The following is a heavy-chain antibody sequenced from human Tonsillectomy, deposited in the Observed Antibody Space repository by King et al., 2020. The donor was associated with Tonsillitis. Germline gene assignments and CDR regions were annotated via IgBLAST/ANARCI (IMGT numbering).Heavy chain of an antibody. CDR2: LYSGGRT. CDR1: GFTVSSNY. Sequence: VQLVESGGGLIQPGGSLRLSCAASGFTVSSNYMSWVRQAPGKGLEWVSVLYSGGRTYYADSVNGRFTISRDNSKNTLYLQMNSLRAEDTAVYYCARGRGYSGYHFDYWGQGTLVTVSS. D-gene: IGHD5-12*01. V-gene: IGHV3-53*01. CDR3: ARGRGYSGYHFDY. J-gene: IGHJ4*02.